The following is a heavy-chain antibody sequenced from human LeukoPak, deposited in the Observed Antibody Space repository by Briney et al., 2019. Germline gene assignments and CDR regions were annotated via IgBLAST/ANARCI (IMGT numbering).Heavy chain of an antibody. CDR2: VYYTGIT. J-gene: IGHJ4*02. Sequence: PSETLSLTCTVSGYSLRSVYYWSWIRQPPGRGLEWIGYVYYTGITNYTPSLKRRVTISVDTSKNQFSLRLSSVTAADTAVYYCARVSGYYSIDYWGQGTLVTVSS. CDR1: GYSLRSVYY. D-gene: IGHD3-22*01. V-gene: IGHV4-59*01. CDR3: ARVSGYYSIDY.